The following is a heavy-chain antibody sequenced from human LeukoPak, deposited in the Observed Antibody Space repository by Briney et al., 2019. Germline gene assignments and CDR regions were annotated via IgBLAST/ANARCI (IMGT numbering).Heavy chain of an antibody. D-gene: IGHD1-7*01. J-gene: IGHJ4*02. CDR3: ARAGLYNWNYEGTAYFDY. CDR2: ITSSSRYT. Sequence: GGSLRLSCAASVFTFSTYNMNWVRQAPGKGLEWVSSITSSSRYTFYADSVKGRFTISRDNAKNSMYLQMNSLRAEDTALYYCARAGLYNWNYEGTAYFDYWGQGTLVTVSS. V-gene: IGHV3-21*04. CDR1: VFTFSTYN.